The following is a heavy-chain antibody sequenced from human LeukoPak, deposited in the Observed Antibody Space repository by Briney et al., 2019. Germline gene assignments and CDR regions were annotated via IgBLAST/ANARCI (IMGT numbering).Heavy chain of an antibody. J-gene: IGHJ4*02. CDR2: IYYSGTT. Sequence: PSETLSLTCTVSGGSISSGGYYWSWIRQYPGKGLEWIGHIYYSGTTYYNPSLKSRLTISVDMSKNQFSLRLSSVTAADTAVYYCARAGLRQIVMTYWGQGILVTVSS. CDR1: GGSISSGGYY. V-gene: IGHV4-31*03. CDR3: ARAGLRQIVMTY. D-gene: IGHD3-22*01.